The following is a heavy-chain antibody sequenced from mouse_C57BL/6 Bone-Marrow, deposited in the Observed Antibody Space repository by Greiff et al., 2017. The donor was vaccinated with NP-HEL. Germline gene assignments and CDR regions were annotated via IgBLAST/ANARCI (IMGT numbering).Heavy chain of an antibody. CDR1: GFSLSTSGMG. J-gene: IGHJ1*03. CDR3: ARDYYGSTWYFDV. V-gene: IGHV8-12*01. CDR2: IYWDDDK. Sequence: QVQLKESGPGILQSSQTLSLPCSFSGFSLSTSGMGVSWIRQPSGKGLEWLAHIYWDDDKRYNPSLKSRLTISKDTSRNQVFLKITSVDTADTATYYCARDYYGSTWYFDVWGTGTTVTVSS. D-gene: IGHD1-1*01.